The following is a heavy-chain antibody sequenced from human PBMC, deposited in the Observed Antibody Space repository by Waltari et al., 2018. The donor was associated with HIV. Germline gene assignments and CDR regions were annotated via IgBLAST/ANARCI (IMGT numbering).Heavy chain of an antibody. V-gene: IGHV3-23*01. J-gene: IGHJ4*02. Sequence: EVQLLESGGGLVQPGGSLRLSCAASGFTFSSYAMSWVRQAPGKGLEWVSAISGSGGSTYYADSVKGRFTISRDNSKNTLYLQMNSLRAEDTAVYYCAKGVRGYYGSGSHFDYWGQGTLVTVSS. CDR3: AKGVRGYYGSGSHFDY. CDR1: GFTFSSYA. CDR2: ISGSGGST. D-gene: IGHD3-10*01.